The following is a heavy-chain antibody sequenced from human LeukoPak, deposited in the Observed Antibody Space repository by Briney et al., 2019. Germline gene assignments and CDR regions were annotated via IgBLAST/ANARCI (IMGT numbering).Heavy chain of an antibody. J-gene: IGHJ3*02. V-gene: IGHV4-34*01. CDR3: TRGRRRTSLTMIQTTAAGFDI. Sequence: SETLSLTCAVYGGSFSGYYWSWIRQPPGKGLEWIGEINHSGSTNYNPSLKSRVTISVDTSKNQFSLKLSSVTAADTAVNNCTRGRRRTSLTMIQTTAAGFDIWGEGTMVSVSS. CDR2: INHSGST. D-gene: IGHD3-22*01. CDR1: GGSFSGYY.